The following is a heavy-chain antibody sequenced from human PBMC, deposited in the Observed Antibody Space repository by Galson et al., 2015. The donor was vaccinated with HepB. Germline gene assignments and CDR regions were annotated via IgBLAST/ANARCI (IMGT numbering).Heavy chain of an antibody. CDR3: ARGIVTMIRGVITNDY. Sequence: SVKVSCKAPGYTFTSCDINWVRQATGQGLEWMGWMNPNSGNTGYAQKFQGRVTMTRNTSISTAYMELSSLRSEDTAVYYCARGIVTMIRGVITNDYWGQGTLVTVSS. CDR2: MNPNSGNT. J-gene: IGHJ4*02. CDR1: GYTFTSCD. V-gene: IGHV1-8*01. D-gene: IGHD3-10*01.